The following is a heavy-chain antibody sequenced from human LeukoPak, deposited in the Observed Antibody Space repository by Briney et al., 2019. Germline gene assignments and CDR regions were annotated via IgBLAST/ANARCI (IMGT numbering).Heavy chain of an antibody. V-gene: IGHV3-23*01. Sequence: GGSLRLSCAASGFTFSSYAMSWVRQAPGKGLEWVSAISGSGGSTYYADSVKGRFTISRDNSKNTLYLQMNSLRAEDTAVYYCAKGSVRVTMVRGVLSTLFDYWGQGTLVTVSS. CDR2: ISGSGGST. CDR3: AKGSVRVTMVRGVLSTLFDY. J-gene: IGHJ4*02. CDR1: GFTFSSYA. D-gene: IGHD3-10*01.